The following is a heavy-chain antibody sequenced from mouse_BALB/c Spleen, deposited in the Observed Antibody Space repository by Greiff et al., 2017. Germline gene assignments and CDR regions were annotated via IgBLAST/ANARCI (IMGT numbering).Heavy chain of an antibody. D-gene: IGHD4-1*01. J-gene: IGHJ2*01. CDR3: ASDWDGDYFDY. CDR2: IYPYNGGT. Sequence: EVQLQQSGPELVKPGASVKISCKASGYTFTDYNMHWVKQSHGKSLEWIGYIYPYNGGTGYNQKFKSKATLTVDNSSSTAYMELRSLTSEDSAVYYCASDWDGDYFDYWGQGTTLTVSS. CDR1: GYTFTDYN. V-gene: IGHV1S29*02.